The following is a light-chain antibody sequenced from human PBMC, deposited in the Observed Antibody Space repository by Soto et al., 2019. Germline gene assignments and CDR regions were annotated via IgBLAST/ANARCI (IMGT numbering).Light chain of an antibody. CDR3: QQYGNSRWT. CDR1: QSVSSSY. J-gene: IGKJ1*01. V-gene: IGKV3-20*01. CDR2: GAS. Sequence: EIVLTQSPGTLSLSPGERATLSCRASQSVSSSYLAWYQQKPGQAPRLLIYGASSRATGIPDRFSGSGSGTEFTLTISRLEPEDFAVYYCQQYGNSRWTFGQGTKVEIK.